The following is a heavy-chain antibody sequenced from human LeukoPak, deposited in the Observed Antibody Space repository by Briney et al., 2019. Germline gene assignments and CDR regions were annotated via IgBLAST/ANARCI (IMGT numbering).Heavy chain of an antibody. CDR1: GGSISSYY. Sequence: PSQTLSLTCTVSGGSISSYYWSWIRQPPGKGLEWIGYIYYSGSTNYNPSLKSRVTISVDTSKNQFSLKLSSVTAADTAVYYCARDPPIAAAGGDAFDIWGQGTMVTVSS. D-gene: IGHD6-13*01. V-gene: IGHV4-59*01. CDR2: IYYSGST. CDR3: ARDPPIAAAGGDAFDI. J-gene: IGHJ3*02.